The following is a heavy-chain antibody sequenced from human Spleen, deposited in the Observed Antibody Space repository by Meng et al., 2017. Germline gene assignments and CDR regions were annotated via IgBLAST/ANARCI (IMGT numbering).Heavy chain of an antibody. D-gene: IGHD4-11*01. CDR1: GGSFSDYY. CDR2: INHSGST. V-gene: IGHV4-34*01. J-gene: IGHJ4*02. CDR3: ARGPTTMAHDFDY. Sequence: QVPLQQWGAGLLKLSETLSLPCVVSGGSFSDYYWSWIRQPPGKGLEWIGEINHSGSTNYNPSLESRATISVDTSQNNLSLKLSSVTAADSAVYYCARGPTTMAHDFDYWGQGTLVTVSS.